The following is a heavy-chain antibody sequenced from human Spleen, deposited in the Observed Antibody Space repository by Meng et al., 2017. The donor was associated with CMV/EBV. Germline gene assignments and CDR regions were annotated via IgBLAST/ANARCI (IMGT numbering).Heavy chain of an antibody. Sequence: GGSLRLSCAASGFTFDKYAMHWVRQAPGKGLEWVSGISWNGGYTGYADSVKGRFTISRDSAKNSLYLQMNSLRPEDTALYYCAKDLISGYNRYYYGMDVWGQGTTVTVSS. CDR3: AKDLISGYNRYYYGMDV. CDR2: ISWNGGYT. J-gene: IGHJ6*02. D-gene: IGHD5-12*01. V-gene: IGHV3-9*01. CDR1: GFTFDKYA.